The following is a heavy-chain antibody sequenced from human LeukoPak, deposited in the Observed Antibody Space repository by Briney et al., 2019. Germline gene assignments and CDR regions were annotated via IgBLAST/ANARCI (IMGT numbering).Heavy chain of an antibody. CDR3: ARWIVGYSYGYFDP. V-gene: IGHV4-39*07. CDR2: IYYSGIT. Sequence: SEPLSLTCTVSNDSIRSDNYYWGWIRQPPGKGLEWIGSIYYSGITNYNPSLKSRVTILVDTSKNQFSLKLSSVTAADTAVYHCARWIVGYSYGYFDPWGQGTLVTASS. D-gene: IGHD5-18*01. CDR1: NDSIRSDNYY. J-gene: IGHJ5*02.